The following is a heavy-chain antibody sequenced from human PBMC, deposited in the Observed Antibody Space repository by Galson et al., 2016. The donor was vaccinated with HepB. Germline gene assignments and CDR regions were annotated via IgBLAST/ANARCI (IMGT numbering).Heavy chain of an antibody. J-gene: IGHJ4*02. CDR3: AHYKGLLMDGWAPFDY. D-gene: IGHD5-24*01. Sequence: SETLSLTCTVSGDSINRRSHYWGWIRQTPGKGLEWIGSINYSGSTYYKPSLISRATISVDTSNNHFSLRLTPVSASDTAEYYCAHYKGLLMDGWAPFDYWGQGILVTVSS. CDR1: GDSINRRSHY. V-gene: IGHV4-39*02. CDR2: INYSGST.